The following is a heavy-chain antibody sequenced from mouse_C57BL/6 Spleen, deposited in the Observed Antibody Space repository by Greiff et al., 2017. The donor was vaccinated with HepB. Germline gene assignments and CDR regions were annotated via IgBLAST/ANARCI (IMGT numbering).Heavy chain of an antibody. CDR2: IWSGGST. CDR3: ATRGDYGSSYTWYFDV. V-gene: IGHV2-2*01. Sequence: VQLQQSGPGLVQPSQSLSITCTVSGFSLTSYGVHWVRQSPGKGLEWLGVIWSGGSTDYNAAFISRLSISKDNSKSQVFFKMNSLQADDTAIYYCATRGDYGSSYTWYFDVWGTGTTVTVSS. J-gene: IGHJ1*03. D-gene: IGHD1-1*01. CDR1: GFSLTSYG.